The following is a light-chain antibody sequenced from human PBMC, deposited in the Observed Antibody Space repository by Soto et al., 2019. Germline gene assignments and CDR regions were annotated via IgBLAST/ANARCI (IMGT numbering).Light chain of an antibody. J-gene: IGKJ4*01. Sequence: EIVASQNPSTLSESTRERAALSCMASQSVSSNLAWYQQKPGQAPRLLIYGASTLQRGVPPRFSGSGSGTDFTLTISSLQPEDFATYYCQQSYSTPRTFGGGTKAAIK. CDR3: QQSYSTPRT. CDR1: QSVSSN. V-gene: IGKV3-15*01. CDR2: GAS.